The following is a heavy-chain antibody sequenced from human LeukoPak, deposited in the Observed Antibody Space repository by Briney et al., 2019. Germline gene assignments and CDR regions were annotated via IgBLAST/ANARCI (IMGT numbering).Heavy chain of an antibody. J-gene: IGHJ4*02. CDR1: GFTFSSYE. Sequence: GGSLRLSCAASGFTFSSYEMNWVRQAPGKGLEWVSYISSSGSPIYYADSVKGRFTISRDNAKNSLYLQMNSLRAEDTAVYYCAREGRIMGATIDYWGQGALVTVSS. V-gene: IGHV3-48*03. CDR2: ISSSGSPI. CDR3: AREGRIMGATIDY. D-gene: IGHD1-26*01.